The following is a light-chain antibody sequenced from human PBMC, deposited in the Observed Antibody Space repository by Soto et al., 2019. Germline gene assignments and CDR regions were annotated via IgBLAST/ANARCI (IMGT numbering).Light chain of an antibody. CDR3: QQSYNTTWT. J-gene: IGKJ1*01. Sequence: DIQMTQSPSALSASVGDRVTITCRASQSITSWLAWYQQKPRRAPKLLIYDASTLESGVPSRFSGSGSETDFTLTISSLQPEDFATYSCQQSYNTTWTFGQGTKVDIK. CDR1: QSITSW. V-gene: IGKV1-5*01. CDR2: DAS.